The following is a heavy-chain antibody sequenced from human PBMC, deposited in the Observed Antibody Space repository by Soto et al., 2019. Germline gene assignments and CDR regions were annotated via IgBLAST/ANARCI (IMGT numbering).Heavy chain of an antibody. J-gene: IGHJ6*02. Sequence: PGGSLRLSCAASGFPFSSYAMSWVRQAPGKGLEWVSGISGSGGSTYYADSVMGRFTISRDNSKNTLYLQMNGLRAEDTAVYYCAKFQTPHYYYYGMDVWGQGTTVTVSS. CDR2: ISGSGGST. V-gene: IGHV3-23*01. CDR3: AKFQTPHYYYYGMDV. CDR1: GFPFSSYA.